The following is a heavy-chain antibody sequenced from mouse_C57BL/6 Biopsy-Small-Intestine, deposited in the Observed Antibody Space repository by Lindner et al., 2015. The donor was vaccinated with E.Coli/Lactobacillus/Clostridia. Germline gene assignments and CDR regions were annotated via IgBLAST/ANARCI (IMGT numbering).Heavy chain of an antibody. CDR1: GFTFSDYG. D-gene: IGHD2-4*01. CDR3: AKGDYDVRFAN. J-gene: IGHJ3*01. V-gene: IGHV5-6*01. CDR2: IGSGGGYT. Sequence: VQLQESGGDLVKPGGSLKLSCAASGFTFSDYGMSWVRQTPDKRLEWVATIGSGGGYTYYPDTVKGRFTISRDNAKNTLSLQMNSLKSEDTATYHCAKGDYDVRFANWGHGTLVTVSA.